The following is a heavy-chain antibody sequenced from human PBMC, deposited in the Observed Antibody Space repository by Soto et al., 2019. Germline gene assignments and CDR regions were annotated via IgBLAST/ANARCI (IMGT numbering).Heavy chain of an antibody. Sequence: QVQLVESGGGVVQPGRSLRLSCAASGFTFSSYGMHWVRQAPGKGLEWVAVIWYDGSNKYYADSVKGRFTISRDNSKNTLYLQMNSLRAEDTAVYYCARDSGEWELPLYYFDYWGQGTLVTVSS. CDR2: IWYDGSNK. D-gene: IGHD1-26*01. CDR3: ARDSGEWELPLYYFDY. V-gene: IGHV3-33*01. J-gene: IGHJ4*02. CDR1: GFTFSSYG.